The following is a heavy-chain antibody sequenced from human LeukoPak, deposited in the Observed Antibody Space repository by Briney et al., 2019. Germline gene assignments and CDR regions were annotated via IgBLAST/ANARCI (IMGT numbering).Heavy chain of an antibody. CDR2: IIPIFGTA. CDR1: GGTFSSYA. V-gene: IGHV1-69*05. Sequence: SVKVSCKASGGTFSSYAISWVRQAPGQGLEWMGGIIPIFGTANYAQKLQGRVTMTTDTSTSTAYMELRSLRSDDTAVYYCARDDIVVVPAAISLLDYWGQGTLVTVSS. D-gene: IGHD2-2*02. CDR3: ARDDIVVVPAAISLLDY. J-gene: IGHJ4*02.